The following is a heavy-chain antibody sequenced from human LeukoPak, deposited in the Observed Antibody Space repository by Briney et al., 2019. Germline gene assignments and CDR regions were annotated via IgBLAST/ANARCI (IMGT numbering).Heavy chain of an antibody. J-gene: IGHJ4*02. V-gene: IGHV3-21*01. CDR1: GFAFNSYS. Sequence: GGSLRLSCAASGFAFNSYSMNWVRQAPGKGLEWVSSISTSISYIYYADSVKGRFTISRDNAKNSLYLQMNSLRAEDTAVYYCARAIFRSGWYLVDYWGQGTLVTVSS. CDR3: ARAIFRSGWYLVDY. CDR2: ISTSISYI. D-gene: IGHD6-19*01.